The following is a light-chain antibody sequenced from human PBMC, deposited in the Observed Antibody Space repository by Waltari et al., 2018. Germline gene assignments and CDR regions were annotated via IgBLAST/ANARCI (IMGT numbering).Light chain of an antibody. J-gene: IGKJ2*01. Sequence: DIQMTQSPSSLSASVGDRVTITCRASQSIGTFLNWYQHKPGTAPKVLIYGASSLQSGVPSRFSGSGSGTDFTLTISSLHPEDFATYYCQQSYSAPRTFGQGTKLEIK. CDR3: QQSYSAPRT. V-gene: IGKV1-39*01. CDR2: GAS. CDR1: QSIGTF.